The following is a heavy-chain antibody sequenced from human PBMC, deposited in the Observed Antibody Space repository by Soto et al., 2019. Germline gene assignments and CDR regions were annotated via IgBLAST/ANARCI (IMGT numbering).Heavy chain of an antibody. V-gene: IGHV1-69*01. CDR1: GGTFSSYA. CDR3: ARYGRYSSRRYSCDY. D-gene: IGHD6-13*01. Sequence: QVQLVQSGAEVKKPGSSVKVSCKASGGTFSSYAISWVRQAPGQGHEWMGGIIPIFGTANYAQKYQGRVTTTADESTSTAYMELSRLRSEDTAAYYCARYGRYSSRRYSCDYLGQGTLVTVSS. CDR2: IIPIFGTA. J-gene: IGHJ4*02.